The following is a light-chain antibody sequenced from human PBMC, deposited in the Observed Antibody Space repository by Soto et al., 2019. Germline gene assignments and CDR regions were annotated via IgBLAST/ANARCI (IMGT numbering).Light chain of an antibody. Sequence: EIVMTQSPATLSVSPGERATLSCSASQSVSSNLAWYQQKPGQAPRLLIYGESTRATGIPARFSGSGSGTEFTLTISSLQSEDFAVCYCQQYNNWPLTVGGGTKVEIK. CDR1: QSVSSN. CDR2: GES. V-gene: IGKV3-15*01. CDR3: QQYNNWPLT. J-gene: IGKJ4*02.